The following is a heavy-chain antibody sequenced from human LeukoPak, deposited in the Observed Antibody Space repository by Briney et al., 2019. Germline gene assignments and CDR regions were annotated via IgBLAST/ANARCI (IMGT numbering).Heavy chain of an antibody. D-gene: IGHD2-15*01. V-gene: IGHV1-69*01. CDR1: GGTFSSYA. J-gene: IGHJ3*02. CDR2: IIPIFGTA. CDR3: AREACSGGSCVPWDHDPFDI. Sequence: ASVKVSCKASGGTFSSYAISWVRQAPGQGLEWMGGIIPIFGTADYVQKFQGRVTITADESTSTVYMELRSLKSEDTAIYYCAREACSGGSCVPWDHDPFDIWGQGTMVTVSP.